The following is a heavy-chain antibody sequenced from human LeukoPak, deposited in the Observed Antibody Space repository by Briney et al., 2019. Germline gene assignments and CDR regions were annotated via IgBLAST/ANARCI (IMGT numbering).Heavy chain of an antibody. CDR2: IIPILGIA. D-gene: IGHD6-13*01. Sequence: SVNVSCKASGGTFSSYAISWVRQAPGQGLEWMGRIIPILGIANYAQKFQGRVTMTRDTSTSTVYMELSSLRSEDTAVYYCARGQQQLDGDFDYWGQGTLVTVSS. J-gene: IGHJ4*02. CDR3: ARGQQQLDGDFDY. V-gene: IGHV1-69*04. CDR1: GGTFSSYA.